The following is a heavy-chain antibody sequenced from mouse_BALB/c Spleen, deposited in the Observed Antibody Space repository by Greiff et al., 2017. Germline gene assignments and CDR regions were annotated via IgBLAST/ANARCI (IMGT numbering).Heavy chain of an antibody. CDR1: GDSITSGY. CDR2: ISYSGST. V-gene: IGHV3-8*02. J-gene: IGHJ4*01. D-gene: IGHD1-1*01. Sequence: EVHLVESGPSLVKPSQTLSLTCSVTGDSITSGYWNWIRKFPGNKLEYMGYISYSGSTYYNPSLKSRISITRDTSKNQYYLQLNSVTTEDTATYYCARWGTYYGGAMDYWGQGTSVTVSS. CDR3: ARWGTYYGGAMDY.